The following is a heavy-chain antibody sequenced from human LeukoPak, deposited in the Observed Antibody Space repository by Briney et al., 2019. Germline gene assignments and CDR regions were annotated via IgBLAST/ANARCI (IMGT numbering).Heavy chain of an antibody. Sequence: SGPTLVQPTQTLTLTCTFSGLSLNTNGVGMGLIRQPPGKALEWLALIYWDDDKRYNPSLTSRLTMSKDTSKNQVVLTMTNMDPVDTATYYCAHKFLLYYFDYWGQGTLVTVSS. J-gene: IGHJ4*02. V-gene: IGHV2-5*02. CDR2: IYWDDDK. CDR1: GLSLNTNGVG. D-gene: IGHD2-21*01. CDR3: AHKFLLYYFDY.